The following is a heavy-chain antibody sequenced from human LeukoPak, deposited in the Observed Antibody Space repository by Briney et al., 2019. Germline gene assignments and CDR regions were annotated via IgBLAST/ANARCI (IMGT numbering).Heavy chain of an antibody. CDR1: GGSLSSYY. J-gene: IGHJ3*02. CDR3: ARDCNIPYSSSCYDAFDI. V-gene: IGHV4-4*07. D-gene: IGHD6-13*01. CDR2: IYTSGST. Sequence: SETLSLTCTVSGGSLSSYYWSWIRQPAGKGLEWIGRIYTSGSTNYNPSLKSRVTMSVDTSKNQFSLKLSSVTGADTAVYYCARDCNIPYSSSCYDAFDIWGQGKMVTVSS.